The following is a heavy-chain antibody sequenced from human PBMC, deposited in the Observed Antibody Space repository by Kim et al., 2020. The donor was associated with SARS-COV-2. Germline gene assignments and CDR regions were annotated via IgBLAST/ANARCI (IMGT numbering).Heavy chain of an antibody. D-gene: IGHD3-10*01. CDR2: ISGSGGST. J-gene: IGHJ5*02. CDR3: AKVERGLGGLLWFGDQNWFDP. Sequence: GGSLRLSCAASGFTFSSYAMSWVRQAPGKGLEWVSAISGSGGSTYYADSVKGRFTISRDNSKNTLYLQMNSLRAEDTAVYYCAKVERGLGGLLWFGDQNWFDPWGQGTLVTVSS. V-gene: IGHV3-23*01. CDR1: GFTFSSYA.